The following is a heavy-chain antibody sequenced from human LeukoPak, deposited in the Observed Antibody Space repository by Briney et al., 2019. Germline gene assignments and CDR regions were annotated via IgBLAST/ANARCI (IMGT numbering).Heavy chain of an antibody. CDR1: GFTFSSDA. V-gene: IGHV3-23*01. D-gene: IGHD1-26*01. CDR3: AKRYSGSSGLYNFDY. J-gene: IGHJ4*02. Sequence: GGSLRLSCAASGFTFSSDAMSWVRQAPGKGLEWVSAISGSGGSTYYADSVKGRFTISRDNSKNTLYLQMNSLRAEDTAVYYCAKRYSGSSGLYNFDYWGQGTLVTVSS. CDR2: ISGSGGST.